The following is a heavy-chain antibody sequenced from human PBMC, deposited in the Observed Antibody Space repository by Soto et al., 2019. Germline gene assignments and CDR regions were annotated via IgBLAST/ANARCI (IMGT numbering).Heavy chain of an antibody. D-gene: IGHD6-19*01. Sequence: SETLSLTCTVSGGSISSSSYYWGWIRQPPGKGLEWIGSIYYSGSTYYNPSLKSRVTISVDTSKNQFSLKLSSVTAADTAVYYCARHRMVAGPYYFDYRGQGTLVTVSS. V-gene: IGHV4-39*01. CDR1: GGSISSSSYY. CDR2: IYYSGST. CDR3: ARHRMVAGPYYFDY. J-gene: IGHJ4*02.